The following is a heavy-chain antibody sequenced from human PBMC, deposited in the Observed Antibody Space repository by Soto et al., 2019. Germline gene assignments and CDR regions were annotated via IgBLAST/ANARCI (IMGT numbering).Heavy chain of an antibody. CDR1: GFTFSTYY. CDR3: EACHHPYYLDY. CDR2: VYNDGTT. J-gene: IGHJ4*02. V-gene: IGHV3-53*01. Sequence: GGSLRLSCAASGFTFSTYYMTWVRQAPGKGLEWVSVVYNDGTTYYADSVRGRFTISRDNSKNTLYLQMNSLRVEDTAVYYCEACHHPYYLDYWGQGALVTVSS.